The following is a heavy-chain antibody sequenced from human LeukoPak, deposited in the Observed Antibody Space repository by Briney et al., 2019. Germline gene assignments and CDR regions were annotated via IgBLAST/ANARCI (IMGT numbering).Heavy chain of an antibody. CDR1: GVSINKYY. CDR3: ATDGNFDL. CDR2: ISYSGST. D-gene: IGHD1-26*01. V-gene: IGHV4-59*01. J-gene: IGHJ2*01. Sequence: PSETLSLTCTVSGVSINKYYWSWIRQPPGKGLEWIGYISYSGSTSYNPSLRSRVTISVDTSKNQFSLKLSSVTAADTAVYYCATDGNFDLWGRGTLVTVSS.